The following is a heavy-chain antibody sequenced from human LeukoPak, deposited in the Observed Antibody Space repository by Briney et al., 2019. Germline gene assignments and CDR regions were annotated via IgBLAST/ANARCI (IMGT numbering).Heavy chain of an antibody. CDR3: ARDSYYYYSSSYYYVDWFDP. V-gene: IGHV1-2*06. CDR1: GYTFSSYY. J-gene: IGHJ5*02. D-gene: IGHD3-22*01. Sequence: ASVKLSCKVSGYTFSSYYIRWVRQAPGQGLEWLGRINPNSGSTNYAQKFQGRVTMTRDTSNSTAYLELSRLRSDDTAVYYCARDSYYYYSSSYYYVDWFDPWGQGTLVTVSS. CDR2: INPNSGST.